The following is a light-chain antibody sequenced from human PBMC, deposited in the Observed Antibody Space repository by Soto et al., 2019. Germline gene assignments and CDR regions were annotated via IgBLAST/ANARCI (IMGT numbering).Light chain of an antibody. V-gene: IGKV1-5*01. CDR1: QLIGSW. Sequence: DIQMTQSPPPLSAPVGDRVTIPCRASQLIGSWLAWYQQKPGKALNLLIYDASSLESGVPSRFSGSGSGTEFTLTISSLQPDDFATYYCQHYNSYSGTFAQGTKVEIK. CDR2: DAS. CDR3: QHYNSYSGT. J-gene: IGKJ1*01.